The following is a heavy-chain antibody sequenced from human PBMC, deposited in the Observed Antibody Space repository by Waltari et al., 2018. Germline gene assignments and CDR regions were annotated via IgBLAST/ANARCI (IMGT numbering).Heavy chain of an antibody. D-gene: IGHD6-13*01. CDR3: ARDPSSSWYGPFDY. V-gene: IGHV3-21*01. J-gene: IGHJ4*02. Sequence: VQLVESGGGLVKPGGSLRLSCAASGFTFSSYSMNWVRQTPGKGLEWVSSISSSSSYIYYADSVKGRFTISRDNAKNSLYLQMNSLRAEDTAVYYCARDPSSSWYGPFDYWGQGTLVTVSS. CDR1: GFTFSSYS. CDR2: ISSSSSYI.